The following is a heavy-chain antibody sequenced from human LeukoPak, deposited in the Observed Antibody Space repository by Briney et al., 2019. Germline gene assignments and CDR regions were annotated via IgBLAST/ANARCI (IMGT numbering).Heavy chain of an antibody. J-gene: IGHJ4*02. CDR3: ASDPTYYFLP. V-gene: IGHV3-21*01. CDR1: GFTSRSYW. D-gene: IGHD2/OR15-2a*01. CDR2: ISSSSSYI. Sequence: GGSLRLSCAASGFTSRSYWMNWVRQAPGKGLEWVSSISSSSSYIYYADSVKGRFTISRDNAKNSLYLQMNSLRAEDTAVYYCASDPTYYFLPWGQGTLVTVSS.